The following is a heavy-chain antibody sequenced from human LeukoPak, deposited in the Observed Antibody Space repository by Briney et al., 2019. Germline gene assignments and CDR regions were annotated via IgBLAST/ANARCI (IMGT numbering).Heavy chain of an antibody. V-gene: IGHV4-59*08. CDR1: GGSISSYY. CDR3: ARQGTYGPLDL. J-gene: IGHJ5*02. Sequence: SETLSLTCTVSGGSISSYYWNWIRQPPGKGLEWIWYIYSSGSTNYNPSLKSRVTMSVDTSKNQFSVKVSSVTAADTAVYYCARQGTYGPLDLWGQGTLVTVSS. D-gene: IGHD3-10*01. CDR2: IYSSGST.